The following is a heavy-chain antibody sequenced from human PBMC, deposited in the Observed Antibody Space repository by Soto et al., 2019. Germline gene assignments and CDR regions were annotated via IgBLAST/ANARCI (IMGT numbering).Heavy chain of an antibody. CDR3: ARGVATSPFDS. J-gene: IGHJ4*02. D-gene: IGHD5-12*01. CDR2: IHSGGTT. Sequence: GGSLRLSCAASGFVVSSNYMNWVRQAPGKGLEWVSVIHSGGTTYYADSVKGRFSISRDSSKDTVYLQMSSLRPEDTAVYYCARGVATSPFDSLGQGT. V-gene: IGHV3-53*05. CDR1: GFVVSSNY.